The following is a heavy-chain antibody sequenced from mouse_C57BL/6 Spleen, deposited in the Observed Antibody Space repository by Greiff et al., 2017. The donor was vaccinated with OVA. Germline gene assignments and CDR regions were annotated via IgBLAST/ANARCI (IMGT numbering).Heavy chain of an antibody. V-gene: IGHV5-16*01. Sequence: EVKLVESEGGLVQPGSSMKLSCTASGFTFSDYYMAWVRQVPEKGLEWVANINYDGSSTYYLDSLKSRFIISRDNAKNILYLQMSSLKSEDTATYYCARDRYYGSSYVNWYFDVWGTGTTVTVSS. CDR1: GFTFSDYY. CDR3: ARDRYYGSSYVNWYFDV. CDR2: INYDGSST. D-gene: IGHD1-1*01. J-gene: IGHJ1*03.